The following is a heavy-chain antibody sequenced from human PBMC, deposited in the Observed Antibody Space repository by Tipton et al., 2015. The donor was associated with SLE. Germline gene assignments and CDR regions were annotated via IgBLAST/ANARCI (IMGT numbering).Heavy chain of an antibody. CDR3: ARGGGNYRGFLGRSGSFQH. CDR1: GGTFTSYY. D-gene: IGHD3-3*01. V-gene: IGHV1-46*01. J-gene: IGHJ1*01. Sequence: QLVQSGAEVKKPGSSVKVSCKASGGTFTSYYMHWVRQAPGQGLEWMGIINPSGGSTSYAQKFQGRVTMTRDTSTSTVYMELSSLRSEDTAVYYCARGGGNYRGFLGRSGSFQHGGQCVLVTVSS. CDR2: INPSGGST.